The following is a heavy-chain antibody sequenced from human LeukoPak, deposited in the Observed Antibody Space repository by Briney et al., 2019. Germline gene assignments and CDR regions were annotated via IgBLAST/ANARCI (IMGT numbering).Heavy chain of an antibody. J-gene: IGHJ1*01. CDR3: AKDGAPAGVVYTKYFQR. V-gene: IGHV3-23*01. D-gene: IGHD6-13*01. CDR2: VGHTGVYT. Sequence: GGSLRLSCAASGFTFSDYGMSWVRQAPGKGLEWVSAVGHTGVYTYYADSVKGRFIVSRDNSKNTMYLQMNSLRAEDTAVYYCAKDGAPAGVVYTKYFQRWGQGTLVTVSS. CDR1: GFTFSDYG.